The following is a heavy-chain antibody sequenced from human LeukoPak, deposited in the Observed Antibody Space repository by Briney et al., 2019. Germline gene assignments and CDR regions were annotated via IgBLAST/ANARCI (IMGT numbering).Heavy chain of an antibody. CDR3: ARVGYNYGYDY. CDR2: IGTTGDT. Sequence: GGSLRLSCAASGFTFSSYDMHWVRQATGKGLEFVSGIGTTGDTYYQGSVKGRFSISRENAKNSLYLQMNSLRAGDTAVYYCARVGYNYGYDYWGQGTLATVSS. CDR1: GFTFSSYD. D-gene: IGHD5-18*01. V-gene: IGHV3-13*01. J-gene: IGHJ4*02.